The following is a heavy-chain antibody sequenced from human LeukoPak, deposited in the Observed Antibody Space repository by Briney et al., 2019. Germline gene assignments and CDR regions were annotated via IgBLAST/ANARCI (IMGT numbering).Heavy chain of an antibody. J-gene: IGHJ4*02. CDR3: ARVRYCSGGSCSSPTYFDY. D-gene: IGHD2-15*01. V-gene: IGHV4-38-2*02. Sequence: PSETLSLTCTVSGYSIGSDYYWGWIRQPPGKGLEWIGNIYHSGSTYYNASLKSRVTILVDMSKNQFSLKLSSVTAADTAVYYCARVRYCSGGSCSSPTYFDYWGQGTLVTVSS. CDR2: IYHSGST. CDR1: GYSIGSDYY.